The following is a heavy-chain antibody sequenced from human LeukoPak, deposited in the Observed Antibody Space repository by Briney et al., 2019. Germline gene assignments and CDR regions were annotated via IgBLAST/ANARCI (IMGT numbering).Heavy chain of an antibody. CDR1: GFTFSTYA. CDR3: AKGSPHCSGGSCYLYYYYYYMDV. CDR2: ISAGGGAT. D-gene: IGHD2-15*01. V-gene: IGHV3-23*01. Sequence: GGSLRLSCAASGFTFSTYAMSWVRQAPGKGLEWVSTISAGGGATFFADSVKGRFTISRDNSKNTLYLQMNSLRAEDTAVYYCAKGSPHCSGGSCYLYYYYYYMDVWGKGTTVTVSS. J-gene: IGHJ6*03.